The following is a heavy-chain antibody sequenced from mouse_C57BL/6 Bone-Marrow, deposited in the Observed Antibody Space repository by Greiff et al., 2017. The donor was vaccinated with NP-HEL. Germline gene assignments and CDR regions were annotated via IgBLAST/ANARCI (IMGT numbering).Heavy chain of an antibody. CDR3: ARAHDYDAGDVDY. CDR1: GYTFTDYY. V-gene: IGHV1-19*01. J-gene: IGHJ2*01. Sequence: EVQLQQSGPVLVKPGASVKMSCKASGYTFTDYYMNWVKQSHGKSLEWIGVINPYNGGTSYNQKFKGKATLTVDKSSSTAYMELNSLTSEDSAVYYCARAHDYDAGDVDYWGQGTTLTVSS. CDR2: INPYNGGT. D-gene: IGHD2-4*01.